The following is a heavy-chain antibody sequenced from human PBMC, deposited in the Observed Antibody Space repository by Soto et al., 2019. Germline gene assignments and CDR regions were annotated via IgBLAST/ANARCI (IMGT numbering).Heavy chain of an antibody. CDR3: AKHRHVVVVASFDY. CDR1: GFTFSSYA. V-gene: IGHV3-23*01. D-gene: IGHD2-15*01. J-gene: IGHJ4*02. CDR2: ISGSGGST. Sequence: GESLKISCAASGFTFSSYAMSWVRQAPGKGLEWVSAISGSGGSTYYADSVKGRFTISRENSKNTLYLQMNSLRAEDTAVYYCAKHRHVVVVASFDYWGQGTLVTVSS.